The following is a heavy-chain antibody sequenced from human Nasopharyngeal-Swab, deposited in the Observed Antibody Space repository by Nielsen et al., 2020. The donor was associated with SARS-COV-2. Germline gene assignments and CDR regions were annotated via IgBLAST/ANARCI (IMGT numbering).Heavy chain of an antibody. CDR1: GFTFSSYG. CDR2: ISYDGSNK. V-gene: IGHV3-30*03. Sequence: GESLKISCAASGFTFSSYGMHWVRQAPGKGLEWVAVISYDGSNKYYADSVKGRFTISRDNSKNTLYLQMNSLRAEDTAVYYCARDQGAAARWIIWGQGTLVTVSS. D-gene: IGHD6-6*01. J-gene: IGHJ4*02. CDR3: ARDQGAAARWII.